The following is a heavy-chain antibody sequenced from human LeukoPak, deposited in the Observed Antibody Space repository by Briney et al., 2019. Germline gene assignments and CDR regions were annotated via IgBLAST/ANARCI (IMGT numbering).Heavy chain of an antibody. CDR2: IRYDGSNK. CDR3: ASCRYGSGSYYFDY. V-gene: IGHV3-30*02. J-gene: IGHJ4*02. Sequence: PGGSLRLSCAASGFTFSSYGMHWVRQAPGKGLEWVAFIRYDGSNKYYGDSVKGRFTISRDNSKNTLYLQMNSLRAEDTAVYYCASCRYGSGSYYFDYWGQGTLVTVSS. D-gene: IGHD3-10*01. CDR1: GFTFSSYG.